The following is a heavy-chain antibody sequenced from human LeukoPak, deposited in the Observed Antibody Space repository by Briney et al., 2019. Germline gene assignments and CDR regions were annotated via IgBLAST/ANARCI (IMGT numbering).Heavy chain of an antibody. D-gene: IGHD6-19*01. CDR2: IIPILGIA. CDR1: GGTFSSYT. V-gene: IGHV1-69*04. Sequence: SVKVSCKASGGTFSSYTISWVRQAPGQGLEWMGRIIPILGIANYAQKFQGRVTITADKPTSTAYMELSSLRSEDTAVYYCARELDSSGWYFDYWGQGTLVTVSS. J-gene: IGHJ4*02. CDR3: ARELDSSGWYFDY.